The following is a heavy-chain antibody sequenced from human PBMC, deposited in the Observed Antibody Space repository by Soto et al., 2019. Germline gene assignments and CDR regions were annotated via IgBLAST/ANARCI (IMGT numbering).Heavy chain of an antibody. J-gene: IGHJ4*02. CDR2: IYSGGST. V-gene: IGHV3-66*01. CDR3: ARDQGYSHY. D-gene: IGHD5-18*01. Sequence: EVQLVESGGGWVQTGGSLRLSCAASGFTVSSNYMSWVRQAPWKGLEWVSVIYSGGSTYYADSVKGRFTISRDNSKNTLSLQMSSLRAEDTAVYYCARDQGYSHYWGQGNLVTVSS. CDR1: GFTVSSNY.